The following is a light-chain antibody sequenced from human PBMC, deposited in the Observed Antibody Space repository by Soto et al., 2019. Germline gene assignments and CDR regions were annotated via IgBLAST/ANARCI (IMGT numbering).Light chain of an antibody. J-gene: IGLJ1*01. CDR1: SSDVGAYNY. CDR2: GVT. V-gene: IGLV2-14*01. Sequence: QSALTQPASVSGSPGQSITISCTGTSSDVGAYNYVSWYQQYPGKAPKLMIYGVTNRPSGVSNRFSGSKTGNTASLTISGLQAEDEADYYCFSHRGGDSHVFGPGTKVTVL. CDR3: FSHRGGDSHV.